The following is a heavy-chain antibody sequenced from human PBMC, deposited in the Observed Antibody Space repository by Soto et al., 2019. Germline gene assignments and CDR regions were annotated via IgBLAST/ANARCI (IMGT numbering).Heavy chain of an antibody. D-gene: IGHD2-2*01. V-gene: IGHV3-33*01. CDR1: GFTFSSYG. Sequence: QVQLVESGGGVVQPGRSLRLSCAASGFTFSSYGMHWVRQAPGKGLEWVAVIWYDGSNKYYADSVKGRFTISRDNSKNTLYLQMNSLRAEDTAVYYCARDLIVVVPGLAGAYYYYGMDVWGQGTTVTVSS. CDR2: IWYDGSNK. CDR3: ARDLIVVVPGLAGAYYYYGMDV. J-gene: IGHJ6*02.